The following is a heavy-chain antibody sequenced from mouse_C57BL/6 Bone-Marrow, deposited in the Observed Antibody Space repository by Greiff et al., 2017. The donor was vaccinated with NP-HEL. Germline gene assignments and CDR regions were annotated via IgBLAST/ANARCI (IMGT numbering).Heavy chain of an antibody. CDR3: ARLRRGYYAMDY. J-gene: IGHJ4*01. CDR1: GYTFTSYT. D-gene: IGHD2-12*01. CDR2: INPSSGYT. Sequence: QVQLQQSGAELARPGASVKMSCKASGYTFTSYTMHWVKQRPGQGLEWIGYINPSSGYTKYNQKFKDKATLTADKSSSTAYMQRSSLTSEDSAVYYCARLRRGYYAMDYWGQGTSVTVSS. V-gene: IGHV1-4*01.